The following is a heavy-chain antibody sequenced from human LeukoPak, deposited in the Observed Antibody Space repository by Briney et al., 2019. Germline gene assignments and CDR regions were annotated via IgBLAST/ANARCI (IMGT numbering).Heavy chain of an antibody. CDR1: GFTFSTYW. D-gene: IGHD2-2*01. CDR3: ASTPTVLVGYCSSSSCQADY. CDR2: IKHEGSEK. Sequence: GGALRLSCAASGFTFSTYWMSWVRRAPGKGLEGVANIKHEGSEKYYVDSVKGHFTISRNNAKTSLYLKINSLRAEDTAVYYCASTPTVLVGYCSSSSCQADYWGQGTLVTVSS. J-gene: IGHJ4*02. V-gene: IGHV3-7*01.